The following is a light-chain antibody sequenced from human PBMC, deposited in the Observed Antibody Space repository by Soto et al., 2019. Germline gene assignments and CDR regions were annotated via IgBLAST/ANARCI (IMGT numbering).Light chain of an antibody. Sequence: DIQMTQSPATLSASVGDRFTITCRASQSISSWLAWYQQKPGKAPKLLIYDASSLESGVPSRFSGSGSGTEFTLTITGLQPDDFATYYCQHYNTYPYTFGQGTRLEIK. J-gene: IGKJ2*01. CDR2: DAS. CDR3: QHYNTYPYT. CDR1: QSISSW. V-gene: IGKV1-5*01.